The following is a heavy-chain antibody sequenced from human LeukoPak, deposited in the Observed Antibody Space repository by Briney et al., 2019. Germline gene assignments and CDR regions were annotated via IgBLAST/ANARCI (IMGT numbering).Heavy chain of an antibody. CDR2: IYYSGST. Sequence: PSETLSLTCTVSGGSISSYYWSWIRQPPGKGLEWIGYIYYSGSTNYNPSLKSRVTISVDTSKNQFSLKLSSVTAADTAVYYCARVMFGEVYYYYYMDVWGKGTTVTISS. J-gene: IGHJ6*03. V-gene: IGHV4-59*01. CDR1: GGSISSYY. CDR3: ARVMFGEVYYYYYMDV. D-gene: IGHD3-10*02.